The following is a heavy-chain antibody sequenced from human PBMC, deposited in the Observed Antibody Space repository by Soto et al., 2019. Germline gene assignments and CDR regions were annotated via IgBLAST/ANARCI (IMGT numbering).Heavy chain of an antibody. Sequence: LRLSFVASGFTFRTYTMNWVRQAPGKGLEWVSGIRGFSPYTFYAESVKGRFTISRDNAKNSLYLQMNSLGVGDTAVYYCARDRGYDAHDYYYNAMDVWGQGTTVTVSS. V-gene: IGHV3-21*01. CDR2: IRGFSPYT. CDR1: GFTFRTYT. J-gene: IGHJ6*02. CDR3: ARDRGYDAHDYYYNAMDV. D-gene: IGHD2-15*01.